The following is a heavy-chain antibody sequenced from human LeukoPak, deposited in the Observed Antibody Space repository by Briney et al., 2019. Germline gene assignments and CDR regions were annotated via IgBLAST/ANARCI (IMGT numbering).Heavy chain of an antibody. CDR2: MNPNSGNT. V-gene: IGHV1-8*03. Sequence: ASVQVSCKASGYTFTSYDINWVRQATGQGLEWMGWMNPNSGNTGYAQKFQGRVTITRNTSISTAYMELSSLRSEDTAVYYCAREAAAGTFDYGGQGTLVTVSS. D-gene: IGHD6-13*01. J-gene: IGHJ4*02. CDR1: GYTFTSYD. CDR3: AREAAAGTFDY.